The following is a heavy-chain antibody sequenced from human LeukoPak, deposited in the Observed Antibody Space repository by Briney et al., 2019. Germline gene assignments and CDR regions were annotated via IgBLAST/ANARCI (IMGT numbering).Heavy chain of an antibody. Sequence: GGSLRLSCAASGFTFSNYAMHWVRQAPGKGLEYVSAITSDGISTYYAKSVKGRFTISRDNSKNTLYLQMGSLRTEDMAVYYCASFGVFAGTYSVYWGQGTLVTVSS. J-gene: IGHJ4*02. CDR1: GFTFSNYA. V-gene: IGHV3-64*01. CDR3: ASFGVFAGTYSVY. CDR2: ITSDGIST. D-gene: IGHD3-10*01.